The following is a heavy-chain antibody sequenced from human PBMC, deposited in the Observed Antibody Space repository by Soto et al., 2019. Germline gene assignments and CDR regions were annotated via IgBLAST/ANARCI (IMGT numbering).Heavy chain of an antibody. D-gene: IGHD3-16*01. V-gene: IGHV1-18*01. J-gene: IGHJ4*02. CDR2: GSAYNGDT. Sequence: QVHLVQSGAEVKKPGASVKVSCKASGYNFTSYGFSWVRQAPGQGLEWMGWGSAYNGDTTYTQSLQGRVTMTTDTATSTAYMELRSLRSDDTAVYYCAGDSNDYMWGTTPGDYWGQGTLVTVSS. CDR3: AGDSNDYMWGTTPGDY. CDR1: GYNFTSYG.